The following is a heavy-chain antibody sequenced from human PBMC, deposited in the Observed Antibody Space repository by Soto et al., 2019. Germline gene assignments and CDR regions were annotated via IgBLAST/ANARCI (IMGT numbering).Heavy chain of an antibody. Sequence: SGPTLVNPTQTLTLTCTFSGFSLSTSGMRVSWIRQPPGKALEWLARIDWDDDKFYSTSLKTRLTISKDTSKNQVVLTMTNMDPVDTATYYCARIAPYYHDSSGYYPYFDYWGQGTMVTVSS. V-gene: IGHV2-70*04. CDR3: ARIAPYYHDSSGYYPYFDY. CDR2: IDWDDDK. CDR1: GFSLSTSGMR. J-gene: IGHJ4*02. D-gene: IGHD3-22*01.